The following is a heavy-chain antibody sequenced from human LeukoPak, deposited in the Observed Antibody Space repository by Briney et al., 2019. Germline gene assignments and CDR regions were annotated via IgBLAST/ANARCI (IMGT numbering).Heavy chain of an antibody. Sequence: PGGSLRLSCVASGFSFSNFAVNWVRQAPGKGLEWVSVVTGDSGTTHYADSVKGRFTISRGNSKNTVYLQMNSLRAEDTAMYYCAKGWSGYFRSPFDLWGRGTMVTVSS. CDR1: GFSFSNFA. CDR3: AKGWSGYFRSPFDL. CDR2: VTGDSGTT. J-gene: IGHJ3*01. D-gene: IGHD3-3*01. V-gene: IGHV3-23*01.